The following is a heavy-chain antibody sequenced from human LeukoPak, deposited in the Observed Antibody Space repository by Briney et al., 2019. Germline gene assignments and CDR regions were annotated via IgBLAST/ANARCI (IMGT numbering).Heavy chain of an antibody. CDR3: ARASVLLSADY. D-gene: IGHD3-16*01. Sequence: SETLSLTCTVSGGSITSSFYWSWIRQSPGKGLEWIGYIYDSGGTKYNPSLKSRLTISVDTSKNQFSLNLSSVTAADTAVYYCARASVLLSADYWGQGTLVTVSS. CDR1: GGSITSSFY. CDR2: IYDSGGT. J-gene: IGHJ4*02. V-gene: IGHV4-59*01.